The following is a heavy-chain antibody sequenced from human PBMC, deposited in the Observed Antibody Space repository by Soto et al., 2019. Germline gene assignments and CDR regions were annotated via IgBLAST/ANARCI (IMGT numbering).Heavy chain of an antibody. Sequence: QVQLVESGGGVVQPGRSLRLSCAASGFTFSSYAMHWVRQAPGKGLEWVAVISYDGSNKYYADSVKGRFTISRDNSKNTMYRQMSSLRAEDTDVYYCARDQYSSSWAYYYYGMDVWGQGTTVTVSS. J-gene: IGHJ6*02. V-gene: IGHV3-30-3*01. CDR1: GFTFSSYA. D-gene: IGHD6-13*01. CDR2: ISYDGSNK. CDR3: ARDQYSSSWAYYYYGMDV.